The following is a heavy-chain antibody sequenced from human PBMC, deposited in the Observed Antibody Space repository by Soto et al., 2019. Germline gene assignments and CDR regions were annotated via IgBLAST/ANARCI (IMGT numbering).Heavy chain of an antibody. Sequence: ASVKVSCKASGGTFSSYAISWVRQAPGQGLEWMGGIIPIFGTANYAQKFQGRVTITADKSTSTAYMELSSLRSEDTAVYYCAGITMVRGVLRDYYYGMDVWGQGTTVTVSS. CDR3: AGITMVRGVLRDYYYGMDV. J-gene: IGHJ6*02. D-gene: IGHD3-10*01. V-gene: IGHV1-69*06. CDR1: GGTFSSYA. CDR2: IIPIFGTA.